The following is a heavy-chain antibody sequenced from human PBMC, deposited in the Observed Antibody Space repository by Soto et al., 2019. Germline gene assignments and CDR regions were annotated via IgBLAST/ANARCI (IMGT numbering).Heavy chain of an antibody. CDR2: IIPIFGTA. V-gene: IGHV1-69*13. CDR1: GGTFSSYA. D-gene: IGHD4-17*01. Sequence: SVKVSCKASGGTFSSYAISWVRQAPGQGLEWMGGIIPIFGTANYAQKFQGRVTITADESTSTAYMELSSLRSEDTAVYYCARDHYGDYSTWFDPWGQGTLVTVSS. CDR3: ARDHYGDYSTWFDP. J-gene: IGHJ5*02.